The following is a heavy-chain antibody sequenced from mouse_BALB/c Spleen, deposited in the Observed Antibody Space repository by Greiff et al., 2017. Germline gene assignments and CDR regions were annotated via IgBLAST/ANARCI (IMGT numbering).Heavy chain of an antibody. CDR1: GFTFSSYA. J-gene: IGHJ3*01. V-gene: IGHV5-9-4*01. CDR2: ISSGGSYT. CDR3: ARTTARATGAWFAY. Sequence: EVQRVESGGGLVKPGGSLKLSCAASGFTFSSYAMSWVRQSPEKRLEWVAEISSGGSYTYYPDTVTGRFTISRDNAKNTLYLEMSSLRSEDTAMYYCARTTARATGAWFAYWGQGTLVTVSA. D-gene: IGHD3-2*01.